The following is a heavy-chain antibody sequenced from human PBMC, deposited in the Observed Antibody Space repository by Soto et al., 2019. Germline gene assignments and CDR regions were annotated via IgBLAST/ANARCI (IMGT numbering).Heavy chain of an antibody. D-gene: IGHD3-22*01. CDR2: ISGSGTYI. V-gene: IGHV3-21*01. J-gene: IGHJ4*02. CDR3: ARDCYDSTGSSPPCYFDC. Sequence: EVQLVESGGGLAKPGGSLRLSCAASGFTFNSHNINWIRQAPGRGLEWVSAISGSGTYIYYADSVKGRFTVSRDNAKKSXXLQMNSLRAEDTAVYYCARDCYDSTGSSPPCYFDCWGQGTLVTVSS. CDR1: GFTFNSHN.